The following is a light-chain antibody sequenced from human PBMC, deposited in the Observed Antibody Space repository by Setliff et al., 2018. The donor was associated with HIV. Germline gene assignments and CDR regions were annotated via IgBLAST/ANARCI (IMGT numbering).Light chain of an antibody. CDR1: SSDVGSYDL. CDR2: EVN. V-gene: IGLV2-23*02. Sequence: QSALAQPASVSGSPGQSITLSCTGTSSDVGSYDLVSWYQQHPGKAPKLLIYEVNKRPSGISNRFSASKSGNTAPLSISGLQPEDEADYYCCSYAGSTTLVFGGGTKVTVL. J-gene: IGLJ2*01. CDR3: CSYAGSTTLV.